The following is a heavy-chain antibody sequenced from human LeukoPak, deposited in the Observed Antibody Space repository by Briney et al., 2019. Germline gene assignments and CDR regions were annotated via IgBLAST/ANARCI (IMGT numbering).Heavy chain of an antibody. V-gene: IGHV1-2*02. J-gene: IGHJ3*02. CDR1: GYTFTDYY. CDR3: ARVIFGARAFDI. Sequence: ASVKVSCKASGYTFTDYYMHWVRQAPGQGLEWMGWINPNSGGTNYAQKFQGRVTMTRDTSISTAYMELSRLRSDDTAVYYCARVIFGARAFDIWGQGTMVTVSS. D-gene: IGHD3-10*01. CDR2: INPNSGGT.